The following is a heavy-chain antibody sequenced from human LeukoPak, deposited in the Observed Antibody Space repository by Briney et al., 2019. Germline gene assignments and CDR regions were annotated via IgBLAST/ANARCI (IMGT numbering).Heavy chain of an antibody. J-gene: IGHJ4*02. CDR2: IWYDGSNK. V-gene: IGHV3-33*03. Sequence: GRSLRLSCAASGFTFSSYGMHWVRQAPGKGLEWVAVIWYDGSNKYYADSVKGRFTISRDNAKNSLYLQMNSLRAEDTAVYYCATYDYVWGSSSYWGQGTLVTVSS. D-gene: IGHD3-16*01. CDR1: GFTFSSYG. CDR3: ATYDYVWGSSSY.